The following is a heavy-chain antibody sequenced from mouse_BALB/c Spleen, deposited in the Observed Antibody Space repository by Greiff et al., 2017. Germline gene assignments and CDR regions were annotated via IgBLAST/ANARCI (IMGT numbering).Heavy chain of an antibody. CDR1: GYAFTNYL. V-gene: IGHV1-54*01. Sequence: VQLQQSGAELVRPGTSVKVSCKASGYAFTNYLIEWVKQRPGQGLEWIGVINPGSGGTNYNEKFKGKATLTADKSSSTAYMQLSSLTSDDSAVYFCARGDYDYAWFAYWGQGTLVTVSA. CDR3: ARGDYDYAWFAY. CDR2: INPGSGGT. D-gene: IGHD2-4*01. J-gene: IGHJ3*01.